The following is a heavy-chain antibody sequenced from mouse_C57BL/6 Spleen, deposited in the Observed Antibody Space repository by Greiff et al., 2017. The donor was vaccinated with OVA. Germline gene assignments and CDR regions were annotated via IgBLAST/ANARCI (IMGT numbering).Heavy chain of an antibody. J-gene: IGHJ4*01. CDR3: TRVYYYGSSPYAMDY. D-gene: IGHD1-1*01. V-gene: IGHV5-9-1*02. Sequence: DVKLVESGEGLVKPGGSLKLSCAASGFTFSSYAMSWVRQTPEKRLEWVAYISSGGDYIYYADTVKGRFTISRDNARNTLYLQMSSLKSEDTAMYDCTRVYYYGSSPYAMDYWGQGTSVTVSS. CDR1: GFTFSSYA. CDR2: ISSGGDYI.